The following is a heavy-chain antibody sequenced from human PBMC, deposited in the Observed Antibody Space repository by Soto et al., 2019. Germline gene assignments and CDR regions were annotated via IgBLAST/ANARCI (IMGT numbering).Heavy chain of an antibody. CDR1: GFTFSSYA. V-gene: IGHV3-30-3*01. CDR3: ARDSYSYCGGDCYSDY. J-gene: IGHJ4*02. Sequence: GGSLRLSCAASGFTFSSYAMHWVRQAPGKGLEWVAVISYDGSNKYYADSVKGRFTISRDNSKNTLYLQMNSLRAEDTAVYYCARDSYSYCGGDCYSDYWGQGTLVTVSS. D-gene: IGHD2-21*02. CDR2: ISYDGSNK.